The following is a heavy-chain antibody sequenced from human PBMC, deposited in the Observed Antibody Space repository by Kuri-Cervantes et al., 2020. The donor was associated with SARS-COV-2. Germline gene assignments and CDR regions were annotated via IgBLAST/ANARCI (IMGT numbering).Heavy chain of an antibody. CDR3: ARDQRMITFGGVIDHFDY. J-gene: IGHJ4*02. CDR1: GYTFTSYG. CDR2: ISGYNGNT. D-gene: IGHD3-16*02. V-gene: IGHV1-18*04. Sequence: ASVKVSCKASGYTFTSYGISWVRQAPGQGLEWMGWISGYNGNTNYAQKLQGRVTMTTDTSTSTADMGLRSLRSDDTAVYYCARDQRMITFGGVIDHFDYWGQGTLVTVSS.